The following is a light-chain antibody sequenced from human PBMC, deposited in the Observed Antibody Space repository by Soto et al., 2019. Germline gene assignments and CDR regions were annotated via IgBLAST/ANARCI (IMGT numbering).Light chain of an antibody. Sequence: QSALTQPRSVSGSPGQSVTISCTGSSTDIGSYDYVSWYQRLPDKAPKLFIFDVSQVPSGVPDRFSGSKSGNTASLTISGLQAEDEADYFCCAYAGPYTWVFGGGTKVTVL. CDR2: DVS. V-gene: IGLV2-11*01. CDR1: STDIGSYDY. CDR3: CAYAGPYTWV. J-gene: IGLJ3*02.